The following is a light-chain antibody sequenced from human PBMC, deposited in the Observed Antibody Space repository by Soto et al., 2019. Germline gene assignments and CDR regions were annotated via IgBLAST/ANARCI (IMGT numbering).Light chain of an antibody. J-gene: IGLJ3*02. Sequence: QSVLTQPPSASGTPGQRVTISCSGSSSNIGSNAVSWYQHFPGTAPKVLIYSDDQRPSGVPDRFSGSKSGTSASLAISDLRAEDEDDYFCAAWGDSLNTWVFGGGTKLTVL. CDR1: SSNIGSNA. V-gene: IGLV1-44*01. CDR2: SDD. CDR3: AAWGDSLNTWV.